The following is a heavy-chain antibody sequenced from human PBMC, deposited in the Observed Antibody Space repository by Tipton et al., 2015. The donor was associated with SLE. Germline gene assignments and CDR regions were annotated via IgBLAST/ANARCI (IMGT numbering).Heavy chain of an antibody. J-gene: IGHJ5*02. Sequence: SLRLSCAASGFTFSTYAATWVRQAPGKGLEWVASISGGGANSYYADSLKGRFTISRDNSKNMIYLQMNSLRAEDTALYYCARDNDILTGDNYFDLWGQGTLVTVSS. CDR1: GFTFSTYA. CDR2: ISGGGANS. D-gene: IGHD3-9*01. CDR3: ARDNDILTGDNYFDL. V-gene: IGHV3-23*01.